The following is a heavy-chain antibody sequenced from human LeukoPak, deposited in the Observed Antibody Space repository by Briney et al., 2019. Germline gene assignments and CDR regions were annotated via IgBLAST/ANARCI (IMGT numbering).Heavy chain of an antibody. V-gene: IGHV3-33*01. D-gene: IGHD3-3*01. Sequence: GGSLRLSCAASGFTFSSYGMHWVRQAPGKGLEWVAVIWYDGSNKYYADSVRGRFIISRDNSKNTLYLQMDSLRAEDTAVYYCARDGVKGAAVYYFDYWGQGTLVTVSS. CDR1: GFTFSSYG. J-gene: IGHJ4*02. CDR2: IWYDGSNK. CDR3: ARDGVKGAAVYYFDY.